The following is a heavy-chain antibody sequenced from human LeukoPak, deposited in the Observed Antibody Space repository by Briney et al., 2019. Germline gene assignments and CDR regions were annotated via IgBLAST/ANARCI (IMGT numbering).Heavy chain of an antibody. D-gene: IGHD2-21*01. Sequence: GGSLRLSCAASGFTFSGYWMTWLRQAPGKGLEWVANVKQDGSEKYYVDSVKGRFTISRDNAKNSLYLQMNSLRAEDTAVYYCAKEGDYPILTYDSWGQGALVTVSS. CDR1: GFTFSGYW. V-gene: IGHV3-7*01. CDR3: AKEGDYPILTYDS. CDR2: VKQDGSEK. J-gene: IGHJ5*01.